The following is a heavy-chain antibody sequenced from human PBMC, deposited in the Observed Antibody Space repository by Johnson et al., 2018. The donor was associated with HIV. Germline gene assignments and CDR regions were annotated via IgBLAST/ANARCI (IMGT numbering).Heavy chain of an antibody. V-gene: IGHV3-30*04. CDR1: GFTFSSYA. CDR2: ISYDGSNK. CDR3: VSVVRMPFSSDWKAFHI. J-gene: IGHJ3*02. Sequence: QPGRSLRLSCAASGFTFSSYAMHWVRQAPGKGLEWVAVISYDGSNKYYADSVKGRFTISRDNAKKSLFLQMNSLRAGDTALYYCVSVVRMPFSSDWKAFHIWGQGTLVSVSS. D-gene: IGHD6-19*01.